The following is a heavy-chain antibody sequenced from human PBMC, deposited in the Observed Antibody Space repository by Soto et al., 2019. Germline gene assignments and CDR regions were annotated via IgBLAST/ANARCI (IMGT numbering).Heavy chain of an antibody. V-gene: IGHV5-10-1*01. D-gene: IGHD3-3*01. Sequence: PGESLKISCRGSGYSFTNYWITWVRQMPGKGLEWMGRIDPSDSYTDYSPSFQGHVTISADKSISTAYLQWSSLKASDTAMYYCARLGLEYYYYMDVWGKGTTDTVSS. CDR1: GYSFTNYW. J-gene: IGHJ6*03. CDR3: ARLGLEYYYYMDV. CDR2: IDPSDSYT.